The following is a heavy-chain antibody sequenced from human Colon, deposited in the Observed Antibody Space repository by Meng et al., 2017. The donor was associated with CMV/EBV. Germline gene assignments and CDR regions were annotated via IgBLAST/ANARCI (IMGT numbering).Heavy chain of an antibody. V-gene: IGHV4-34*01. CDR2: MNHSGNI. CDR1: GSVSGYY. J-gene: IGHJ4*02. Sequence: GSVSGYYWSWIRQPPGKGLEWSGEMNHSGNINHNPSLKSRLTISIDPSKNQFSLKLNSMTAADTAVYYCARGRGRMTVFGVVIGFDSWGQGTLVTVSS. D-gene: IGHD3-3*01. CDR3: ARGRGRMTVFGVVIGFDS.